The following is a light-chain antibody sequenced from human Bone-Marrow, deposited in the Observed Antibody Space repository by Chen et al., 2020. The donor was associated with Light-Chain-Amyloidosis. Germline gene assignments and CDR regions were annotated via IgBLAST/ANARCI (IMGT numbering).Light chain of an antibody. J-gene: IGLJ1*01. CDR3: SSYTITNTLV. Sequence: QSALTQPASVSGSPGQSITISCTGTSSDVGGDNHVSWYHQHPDKAPKLMIYEVTNRPSWVPDRFSGSKSDNTASLTISGLQTDNEANYFCSSYTITNTLVFGSGTRVTVL. V-gene: IGLV2-14*01. CDR2: EVT. CDR1: SSDVGGDNH.